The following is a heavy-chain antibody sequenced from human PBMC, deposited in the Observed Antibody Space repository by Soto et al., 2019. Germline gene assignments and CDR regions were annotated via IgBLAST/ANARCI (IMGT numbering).Heavy chain of an antibody. J-gene: IGHJ3*02. Sequence: GAFKIFSSKAAGYVFTNNWSGWVRQLSEEGLEWMGIIYPDDADTRYSPSFEGQVTMAADKSISTDYLQWNSLKASDTAMYYCASLGAVVTIYDSFDKWGQGTMVTVSS. V-gene: IGHV5-51*01. CDR1: GYVFTNNW. CDR2: IYPDDADT. CDR3: ASLGAVVTIYDSFDK. D-gene: IGHD3-22*01.